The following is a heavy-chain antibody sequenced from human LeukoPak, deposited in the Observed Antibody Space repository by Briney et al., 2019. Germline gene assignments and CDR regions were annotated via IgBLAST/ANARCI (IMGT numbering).Heavy chain of an antibody. CDR2: ISSTGTYI. CDR1: GFTLSGST. CDR3: ARGAPVFLAAAGTEWFDY. D-gene: IGHD6-13*01. J-gene: IGHJ4*02. V-gene: IGHV3-21*01. Sequence: KPGGSLRLSCAASGFTLSGSTMNWVRQAPGTGLEWVSSISSTGTYIYYADSVKGRFTISRDNAKNSLYLQMNSLRAEDTAVYYCARGAPVFLAAAGTEWFDYWGQGTLVTVSS.